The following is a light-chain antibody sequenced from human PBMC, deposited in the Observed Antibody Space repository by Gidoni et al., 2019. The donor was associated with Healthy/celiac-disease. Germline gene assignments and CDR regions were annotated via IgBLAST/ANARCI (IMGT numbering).Light chain of an antibody. Sequence: DIQLTQSPSFLSASVGDRVTITCRASQGISSYLAWYQQKPGKAPKLLIYAASTLQSGVPSRFSGSGSGTEFTRTISSLQPEDFATYYCQQLNSYPVTFGPXTKVDIK. CDR3: QQLNSYPVT. J-gene: IGKJ3*01. CDR1: QGISSY. CDR2: AAS. V-gene: IGKV1-9*01.